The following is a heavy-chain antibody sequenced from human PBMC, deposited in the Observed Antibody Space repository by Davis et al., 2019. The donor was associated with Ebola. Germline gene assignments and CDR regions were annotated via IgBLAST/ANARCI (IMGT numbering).Heavy chain of an antibody. J-gene: IGHJ3*02. Sequence: GGSLRLSCAASGFTFSSYWMSWVRQAPGKGLEWVANIKQDGSEKYYVDSVKGRFTISRDNSKNTLYLQMNSLRAEDTAMYYCARVVVVVAATRISAFDIWGQGTMVTVSS. D-gene: IGHD2-15*01. CDR2: IKQDGSEK. CDR1: GFTFSSYW. CDR3: ARVVVVVAATRISAFDI. V-gene: IGHV3-7*03.